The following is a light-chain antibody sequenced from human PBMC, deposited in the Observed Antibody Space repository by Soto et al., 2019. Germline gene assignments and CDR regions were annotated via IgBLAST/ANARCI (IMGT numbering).Light chain of an antibody. CDR2: EVS. V-gene: IGLV2-14*01. J-gene: IGLJ1*01. Sequence: QSVLTQPPSVSGSPGQSVTISCSGTSGDVGGYNYVSWYQQHPGKAPKLMIYEVSNRPSGVSNRFSGSKSGNTASLTISGLQAEDEADYYCSSYRSSSSVFGTGTKLTVL. CDR3: SSYRSSSSV. CDR1: SGDVGGYNY.